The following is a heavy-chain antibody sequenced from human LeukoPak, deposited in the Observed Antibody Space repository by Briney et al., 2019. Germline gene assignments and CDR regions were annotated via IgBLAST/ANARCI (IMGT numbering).Heavy chain of an antibody. V-gene: IGHV1-8*01. Sequence: ASVKVSCTASGYTFTSYDINWVRQATGQGLEWMGWMNPNSGNTGYAQKFQGRVTMTTDTSTSTAYMELRSLRSDDTAVYYCARAGLLPEFDYWGQGTLVTVSS. D-gene: IGHD3-10*01. J-gene: IGHJ4*02. CDR3: ARAGLLPEFDY. CDR2: MNPNSGNT. CDR1: GYTFTSYD.